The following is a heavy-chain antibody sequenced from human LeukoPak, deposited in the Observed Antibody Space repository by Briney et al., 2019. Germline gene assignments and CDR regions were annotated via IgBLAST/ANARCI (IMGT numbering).Heavy chain of an antibody. V-gene: IGHV4-59*01. D-gene: IGHD2-15*01. CDR3: ARDQCSGGSCHPGN. J-gene: IGHJ4*02. CDR1: GGSISSYY. CDR2: IYYSGST. Sequence: PSETLSLTCTVSGGSISSYYWSWIRQPPGKGLEWIGYIYYSGSTNYNPSLKSRVTISVDTSKNQFSLKLSSVTAADTAVYYCARDQCSGGSCHPGNWGQGTLVTVSS.